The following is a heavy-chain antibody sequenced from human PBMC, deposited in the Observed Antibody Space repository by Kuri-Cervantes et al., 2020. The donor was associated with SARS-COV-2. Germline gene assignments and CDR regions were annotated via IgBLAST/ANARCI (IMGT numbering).Heavy chain of an antibody. V-gene: IGHV3-30*05. CDR2: ISYDGSNK. CDR1: GFTFSSYG. J-gene: IGHJ5*02. CDR3: ASLQSSSDFWSGYPWVRGWFDP. D-gene: IGHD3-3*01. Sequence: GESLKISCEASGFTFSSYGMHWVRQAPGKGLEWVAVISYDGSNKYYADSVKGRFTISRDNSKNTLYLQMNSLRAEDTAVYYCASLQSSSDFWSGYPWVRGWFDPWGQGTLVTVSS.